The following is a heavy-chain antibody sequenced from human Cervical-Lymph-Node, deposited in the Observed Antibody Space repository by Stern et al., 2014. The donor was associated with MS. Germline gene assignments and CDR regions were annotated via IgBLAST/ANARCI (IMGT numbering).Heavy chain of an antibody. CDR1: RNTFTSYY. CDR2: INPSGGDP. Sequence: DQLVESGAEVKKPGASVRVSCEASRNTFTSYYMHWGRQAPGQGLEWMGMINPSGGDPIYSQRFQGRLTMTRDTSTSTVYMELSSLRSEDTAVYYCASTRYGMDFWGQGTTVTVSS. V-gene: IGHV1-46*01. CDR3: ASTRYGMDF. J-gene: IGHJ6*02.